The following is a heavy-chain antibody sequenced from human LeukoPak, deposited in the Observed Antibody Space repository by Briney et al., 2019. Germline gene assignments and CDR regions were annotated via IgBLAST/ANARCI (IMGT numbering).Heavy chain of an antibody. CDR3: ARDTYYYGSGSYYKRAFDI. Sequence: GASVKVSCKTSGGTFSSYAISWVRQAPGQGLEWMGGIIPIFGTANYAQKFQGRVTITADESTSTAYMELSSLRSEDTAVYYCARDTYYYGSGSYYKRAFDIWGRGTMDTVSS. D-gene: IGHD3-10*01. CDR1: GGTFSSYA. J-gene: IGHJ3*02. CDR2: IIPIFGTA. V-gene: IGHV1-69*13.